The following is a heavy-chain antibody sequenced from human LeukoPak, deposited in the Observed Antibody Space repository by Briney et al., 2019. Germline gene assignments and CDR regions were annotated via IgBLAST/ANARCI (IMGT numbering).Heavy chain of an antibody. D-gene: IGHD6-6*01. CDR3: ARESEAARGYFDY. V-gene: IGHV4-30-4*01. Sequence: SQTLSLTCTVSGGSISSGDYYWSWIRQPPGKGLEWIGYIYYSGCTYYNPSLKSRVTISVNTSKNQFSLKLSSVTAADTAVYYCARESEAARGYFDYWGQGTLVTVSS. CDR2: IYYSGCT. CDR1: GGSISSGDYY. J-gene: IGHJ4*02.